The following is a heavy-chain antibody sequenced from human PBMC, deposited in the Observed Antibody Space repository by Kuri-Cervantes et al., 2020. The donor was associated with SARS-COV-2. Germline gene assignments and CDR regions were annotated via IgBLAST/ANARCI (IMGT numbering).Heavy chain of an antibody. CDR1: GYSISSGYY. CDR2: IYHSGST. CDR3: ASGSAPAAIYYYYYMDV. Sequence: SETLSLTCTVSGYSISSGYYWGWIRQPPGKGLEWIGSIYHSGSTYYNPSLKSRVTISVDTSKNQFSLKLSSVTAADTAVYYCASGSAPAAIYYYYYMDVWGKGTTVTVSS. J-gene: IGHJ6*03. D-gene: IGHD2-2*01. V-gene: IGHV4-38-2*02.